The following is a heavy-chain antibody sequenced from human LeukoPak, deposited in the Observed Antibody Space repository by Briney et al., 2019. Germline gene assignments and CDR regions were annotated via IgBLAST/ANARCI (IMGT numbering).Heavy chain of an antibody. V-gene: IGHV3-30*03. D-gene: IGHD3-22*01. J-gene: IGHJ3*02. CDR3: ARDLEDSSPFGAFDM. CDR2: ISYDGSNK. Sequence: PGGSLRLSCAASGFTFSSYGMHWVRQAPGKGLEWVAVISYDGSNKYYADSVKGRFTISRDNSKNTLYLQMNSLRAEDTAVYYCARDLEDSSPFGAFDMWGQGTMVTASS. CDR1: GFTFSSYG.